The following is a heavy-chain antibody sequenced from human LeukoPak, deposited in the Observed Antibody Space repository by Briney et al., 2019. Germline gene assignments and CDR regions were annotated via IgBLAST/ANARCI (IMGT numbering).Heavy chain of an antibody. CDR3: ARGEVGGSYGIAFDY. CDR1: GYTFISYG. V-gene: IGHV1-18*01. D-gene: IGHD1-26*01. Sequence: ASVKVSCKASGYTFISYGISWVRQAPGQGLEWMGWISAYNGNTNYAQKFQGRATMTTDTSTSTAYMEMRSLRSDDTAVYYCARGEVGGSYGIAFDYWGQGTLVTASS. CDR2: ISAYNGNT. J-gene: IGHJ4*02.